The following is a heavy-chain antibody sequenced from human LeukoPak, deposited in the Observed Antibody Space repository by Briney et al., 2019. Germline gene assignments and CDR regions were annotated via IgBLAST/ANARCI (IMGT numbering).Heavy chain of an antibody. V-gene: IGHV1-69*04. CDR2: IIPILGIA. Sequence: SVKVSCKASGGTFSSYAISWVRQAPGQGLEWMGRIIPILGIANYAQKFQGRVTITADKSTSTAYMELSSLRSEDTAVYYCARDGAVAGTPYDAFDIWGQGTMVTVCS. CDR3: ARDGAVAGTPYDAFDI. J-gene: IGHJ3*02. D-gene: IGHD6-19*01. CDR1: GGTFSSYA.